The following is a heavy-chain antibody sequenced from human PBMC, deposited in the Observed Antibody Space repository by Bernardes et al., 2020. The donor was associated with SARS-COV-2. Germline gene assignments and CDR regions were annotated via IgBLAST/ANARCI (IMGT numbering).Heavy chain of an antibody. CDR2: ISGSGGST. D-gene: IGHD3-10*01. Sequence: GGSLSLSCAASGFTFSSYAMTWVRQAPGKGLEWVSTISGSGGSTYYADSVKGRFTISRDNSKNTLYLQMNSLRAEDTAVFYCAGYGSGSYKWFDPWGQGTLVTVSS. V-gene: IGHV3-23*01. CDR1: GFTFSSYA. J-gene: IGHJ5*02. CDR3: AGYGSGSYKWFDP.